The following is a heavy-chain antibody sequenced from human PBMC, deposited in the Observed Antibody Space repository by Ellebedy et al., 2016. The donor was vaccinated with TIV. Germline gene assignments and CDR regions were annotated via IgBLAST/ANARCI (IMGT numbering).Heavy chain of an antibody. CDR3: ARGCSSISCSGDYYYSMVF. D-gene: IGHD2-2*01. Sequence: AASVKVSCKTSRYTFGSFDIIWVRQAPGQGLEWMGWINPNSGDTEYAPKFQGRVTMTRDTSISTAYLELSWLRSDDTAVYYCARGCSSISCSGDYYYSMVFWGQGTTVTVSS. J-gene: IGHJ6*02. CDR2: INPNSGDT. CDR1: RYTFGSFD. V-gene: IGHV1-2*02.